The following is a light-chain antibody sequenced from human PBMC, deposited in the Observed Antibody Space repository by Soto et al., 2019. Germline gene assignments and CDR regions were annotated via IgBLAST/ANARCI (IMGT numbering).Light chain of an antibody. V-gene: IGKV3-11*01. CDR2: DAS. J-gene: IGKJ4*01. Sequence: SLSWWPMLKVTVAAISSQSVSRYLAWYQQKPGQAPRLLIYDASNRATGIPARFSGSGSGTDFTLTSCRLAPDEFAVYYCQQRSNWPPLTFGGGTKVDIK. CDR1: QSVSRY. CDR3: QQRSNWPPLT.